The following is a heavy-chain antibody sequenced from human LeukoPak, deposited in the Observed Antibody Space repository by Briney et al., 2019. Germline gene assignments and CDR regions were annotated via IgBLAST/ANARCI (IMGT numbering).Heavy chain of an antibody. D-gene: IGHD3-9*01. CDR1: GFTFSSYG. CDR3: ARLGSSLTKFDY. CDR2: ISYDGSNK. V-gene: IGHV3-30*03. J-gene: IGHJ4*02. Sequence: PGGSLRLSCAASGFTFSSYGMHWVRQAPGKGLEWVAVISYDGSNKYYADSVKGRFTISRDNSKNTLYLQMNSLRAEDTAVYYCARLGSSLTKFDYWGQGTLVTVSS.